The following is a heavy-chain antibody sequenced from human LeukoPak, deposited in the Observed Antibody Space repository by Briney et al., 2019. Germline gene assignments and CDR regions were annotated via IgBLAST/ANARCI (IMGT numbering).Heavy chain of an antibody. CDR3: ARGRVPIVVVPAATDY. J-gene: IGHJ4*01. CDR1: GFTLSSYV. Sequence: PGGSLRLSCAASGFTLSSYVMHWVSQAPGKGLEWVAVISYDGSNKYYADSVKGRFTISRDNSKNTLYLQMNSLRAEDTAVYYCARGRVPIVVVPAATDYWGHGPLVTVSS. CDR2: ISYDGSNK. D-gene: IGHD2-2*01. V-gene: IGHV3-30-3*01.